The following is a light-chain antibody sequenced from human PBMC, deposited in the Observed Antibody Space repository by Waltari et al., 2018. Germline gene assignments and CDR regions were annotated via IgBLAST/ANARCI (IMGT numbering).Light chain of an antibody. V-gene: IGKV3-20*01. J-gene: IGKJ1*01. CDR3: QMYVRLPVT. Sequence: EIVLTQSPGTLFLSPGERATLACRASQSVGRSLAWYQQKPGQAPRLLIFDASNRATAIPERFSGSGSGTDFSLTISRLEPEDFSVYYCQMYVRLPVTFGQGTKVEIK. CDR2: DAS. CDR1: QSVGRS.